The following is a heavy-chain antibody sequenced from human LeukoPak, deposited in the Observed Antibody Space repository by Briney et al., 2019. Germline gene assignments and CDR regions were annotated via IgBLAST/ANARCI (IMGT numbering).Heavy chain of an antibody. CDR1: GYTFTGYY. D-gene: IGHD3-22*01. J-gene: IGHJ4*02. CDR3: ARDQFYYDSSGYYFDY. Sequence: ASVKVSCKASGYTFTGYYMHWVRQAPGQGLEWMGWINPNSGGTNYAQKFQGRVTMTRDTSISTAYMELSRLRSEDTAVYYCARDQFYYDSSGYYFDYWGQGTLVTVSS. V-gene: IGHV1-2*02. CDR2: INPNSGGT.